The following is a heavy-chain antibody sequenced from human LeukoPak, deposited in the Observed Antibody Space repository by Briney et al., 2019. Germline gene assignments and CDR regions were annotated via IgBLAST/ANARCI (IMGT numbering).Heavy chain of an antibody. D-gene: IGHD5-18*01. V-gene: IGHV4-61*01. CDR2: IYYSGST. Sequence: SETLSLTCTVSGGSVSSGSYYWSWIRQPPGKGLEWIGYIYYSGSTNYNPSLKSRVTISVDTSKNQFSLKLSSVTAADTAVYYCARDLGYSYGLLYWGQGTLVTVSS. CDR1: GGSVSSGSYY. J-gene: IGHJ4*02. CDR3: ARDLGYSYGLLY.